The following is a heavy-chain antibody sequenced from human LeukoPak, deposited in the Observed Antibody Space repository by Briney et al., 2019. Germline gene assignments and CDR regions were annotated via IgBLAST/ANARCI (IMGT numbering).Heavy chain of an antibody. D-gene: IGHD3-22*01. CDR2: ISGSGGST. J-gene: IGHJ4*02. V-gene: IGHV3-23*01. Sequence: PGGSLRLSCAASGFXFSSYAMSWVRQAPGKGLEWVSAISGSGGSTYYADSVKGRFTISRDNSKNTLYLQMNSLRAEDTAVYYCAKAPNYYDIFVALDYWGQGTLVTVSS. CDR3: AKAPNYYDIFVALDY. CDR1: GFXFSSYA.